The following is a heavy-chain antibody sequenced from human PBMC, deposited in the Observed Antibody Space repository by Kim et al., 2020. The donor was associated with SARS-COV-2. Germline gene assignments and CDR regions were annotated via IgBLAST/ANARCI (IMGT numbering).Heavy chain of an antibody. CDR2: IKQDGSEK. CDR1: GFTFSSYW. J-gene: IGHJ6*02. Sequence: GGSLRLSCAASGFTFSSYWMSWVRQAPGKGLEWVANIKQDGSEKYYVDSVKGRFTISRDNAKNSLYLQMNSLRAEDTAVYYCARERPYSSSWYPPGYYYYGMDVWGQGTTVTVSS. V-gene: IGHV3-7*01. CDR3: ARERPYSSSWYPPGYYYYGMDV. D-gene: IGHD6-13*01.